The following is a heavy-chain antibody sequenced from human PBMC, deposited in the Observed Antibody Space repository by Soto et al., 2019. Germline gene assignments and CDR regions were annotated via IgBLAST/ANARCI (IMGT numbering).Heavy chain of an antibody. CDR1: GFTFSSYS. J-gene: IGHJ4*02. D-gene: IGHD2-15*01. V-gene: IGHV3-48*01. CDR2: ISSSSSTI. CDR3: ARGGGCSGGSCNFDY. Sequence: EVQLVESGGGLVQPGGSLRLSCAASGFTFSSYSMNWVRQAPGKGLEWVSYISSSSSTIYYADSVKGRFTISRDNAKNSLYLQMNSLRAEDTAVYYCARGGGCSGGSCNFDYCGQGTLVTVSS.